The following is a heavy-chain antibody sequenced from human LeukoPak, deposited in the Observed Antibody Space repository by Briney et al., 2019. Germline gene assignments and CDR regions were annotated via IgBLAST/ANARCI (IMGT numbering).Heavy chain of an antibody. V-gene: IGHV4-38-2*02. Sequence: SETLSLTCTVSGYSISSGYYWGWIRQPPGKGLEWIGSIYHSGSTYYNPSLKSRVTISVDTSKNQFSLKLSSVTAADTAVYYCASTQNYDLHFDYWGQGTLVTVSS. CDR1: GYSISSGYY. J-gene: IGHJ4*02. CDR3: ASTQNYDLHFDY. D-gene: IGHD3-3*01. CDR2: IYHSGST.